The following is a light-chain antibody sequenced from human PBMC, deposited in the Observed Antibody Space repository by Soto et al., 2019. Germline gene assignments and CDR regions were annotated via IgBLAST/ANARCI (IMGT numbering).Light chain of an antibody. Sequence: VLTQSPGTLSLSPGERATISCRANQSISSSYLAWYQHKPGQAPRLLIYGASSRATAIPHRFSGSGSGTDFTLTISRLEPEDCGVYYCQQSGGLPSYTFGQGTRLEIK. J-gene: IGKJ2*01. CDR2: GAS. V-gene: IGKV3-20*01. CDR1: QSISSSY. CDR3: QQSGGLPSYT.